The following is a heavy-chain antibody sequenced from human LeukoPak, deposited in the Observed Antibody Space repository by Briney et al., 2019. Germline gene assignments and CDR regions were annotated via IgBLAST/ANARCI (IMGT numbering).Heavy chain of an antibody. CDR3: ARPLPGAPIDY. D-gene: IGHD3-10*01. CDR2: IYVSGST. CDR1: GASISSYY. V-gene: IGHV4-59*05. J-gene: IGHJ4*02. Sequence: PSETLSLTCTVSGASISSYYWSWIRQPAGKGLEWIGRIYVSGSTYYNPSLKSRVTISVDTSKNQFSLKLSSVTAADTAVYYCARPLPGAPIDYWGQGTLVTVSS.